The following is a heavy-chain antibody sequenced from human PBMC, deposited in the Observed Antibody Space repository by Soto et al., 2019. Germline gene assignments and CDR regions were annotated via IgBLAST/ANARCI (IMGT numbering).Heavy chain of an antibody. J-gene: IGHJ4*02. CDR3: ARVGLRYFDWLREGIDY. CDR1: GGSISSSNW. CDR2: IYHSGST. Sequence: LRTLSLTCAVSGGSISSSNWWSWVRQPPGKGLEWIGEIYHSGSTNYNPSLKSRVTISVDKSKNQFSLKLSSVTAADTAVYYCARVGLRYFDWLREGIDYWGQGTLVTVSS. D-gene: IGHD3-9*01. V-gene: IGHV4-4*03.